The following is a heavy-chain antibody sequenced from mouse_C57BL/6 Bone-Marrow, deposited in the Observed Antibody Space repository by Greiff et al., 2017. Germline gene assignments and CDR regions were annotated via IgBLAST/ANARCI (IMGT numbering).Heavy chain of an antibody. V-gene: IGHV1-80*01. D-gene: IGHD1-1*01. CDR1: GYAFSSYW. Sequence: QVQLKQSGAELVKPGASVKISCKASGYAFSSYWMNWVKQRPGKGLEWIGQIYPGDGDTNYNGKFKGKATLTADKSSSTAYMQLSSLTSEDSAVYFCARCRYYGSSFFDYWGQGTTLTVSS. CDR3: ARCRYYGSSFFDY. CDR2: IYPGDGDT. J-gene: IGHJ2*01.